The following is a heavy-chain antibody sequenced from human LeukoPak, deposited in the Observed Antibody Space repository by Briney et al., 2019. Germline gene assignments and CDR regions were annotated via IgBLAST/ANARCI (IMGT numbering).Heavy chain of an antibody. CDR3: ARVRAAAGRKFVASDAFDI. CDR2: INPNSGGT. Sequence: GASVKVSCKASGYTFTGYYMHWVRQAPGPGLERLGWINPNSGGTNYAQKFQGRVTMTKDTSISTAYMELSRLRSDDTAVYYCARVRAAAGRKFVASDAFDIWGQGTMVTVSS. V-gene: IGHV1-2*02. CDR1: GYTFTGYY. D-gene: IGHD6-13*01. J-gene: IGHJ3*02.